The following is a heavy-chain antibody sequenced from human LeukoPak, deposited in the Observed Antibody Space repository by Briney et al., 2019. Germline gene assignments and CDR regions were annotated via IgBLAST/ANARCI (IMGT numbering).Heavy chain of an antibody. D-gene: IGHD1-26*01. Sequence: PGGSLRLSCVASGFTFSSCGMHWVRQAPGKGLEWVAIISYDGRNKYYGDSVKGRFTISRDNSKNTLYLQMNSLRAEDTAVYYCASSGRIKGDAFDIWGQGTMVTVSS. CDR1: GFTFSSCG. CDR2: ISYDGRNK. V-gene: IGHV3-30*03. J-gene: IGHJ3*02. CDR3: ASSGRIKGDAFDI.